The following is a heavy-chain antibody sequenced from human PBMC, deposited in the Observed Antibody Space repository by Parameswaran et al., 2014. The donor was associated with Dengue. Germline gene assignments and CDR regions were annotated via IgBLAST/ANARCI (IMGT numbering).Heavy chain of an antibody. CDR3: AREAVEGGAFDY. D-gene: IGHD2-15*01. J-gene: IGHJ4*02. Sequence: WVRQAPGQGLEWMGWINPNNGGTNYAQKFQGRVTMTRDTSISTAYMELSRLTSDDTAVYYCAREAVEGGAFDYWGQGTLVTVSS. CDR2: INPNNGGT. V-gene: IGHV1-2*02.